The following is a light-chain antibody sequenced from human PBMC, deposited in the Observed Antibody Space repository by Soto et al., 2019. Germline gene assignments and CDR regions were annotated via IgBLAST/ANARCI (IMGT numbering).Light chain of an antibody. CDR2: SNN. CDR1: SSNIGSNT. CDR3: QAWDTTSAI. J-gene: IGLJ2*01. V-gene: IGLV1-44*01. Sequence: QSVLTQPPSASGTPGQRVTISCSGSSSNIGSNTVNWYQQLPGTAPKLLIYSNNQRPSGVPDRFSGSKSGTSASLAISGLQSADEADYYCQAWDTTSAIFGGGTKLTVL.